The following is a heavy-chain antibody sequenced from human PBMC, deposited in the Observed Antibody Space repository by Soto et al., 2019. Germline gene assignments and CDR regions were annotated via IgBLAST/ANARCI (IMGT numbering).Heavy chain of an antibody. J-gene: IGHJ6*02. CDR1: GYSFTIYW. CDR2: IYPGDSDT. CDR3: ARLXVVVVAELNHYYYGMDV. Sequence: GESLKISCKGSGYSFTIYWIGWVRQMPGKGLEWMGIIYPGDSDTRYSPSFQGQVTISADKSISTAYLQWSSLKASDTAMYYCARLXVVVVAELNHYYYGMDVWGQGTTVTVSS. D-gene: IGHD2-15*01. V-gene: IGHV5-51*01.